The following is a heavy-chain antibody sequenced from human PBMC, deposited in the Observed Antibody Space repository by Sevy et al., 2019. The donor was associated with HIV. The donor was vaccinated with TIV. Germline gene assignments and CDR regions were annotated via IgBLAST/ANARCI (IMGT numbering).Heavy chain of an antibody. J-gene: IGHJ4*02. CDR1: GYTFTSYY. CDR2: INPSGGST. Sequence: ASVKVSCKASGYTFTSYYMHWVRQAPGQGLEWMGIINPSGGSTSYAQKFQGRVTMTRDTSTSTVYMELSSLRSEDTAVYYCARDSDNYAILTGYYPFDYWGQGTLVTVSS. V-gene: IGHV1-46*01. CDR3: ARDSDNYAILTGYYPFDY. D-gene: IGHD3-9*01.